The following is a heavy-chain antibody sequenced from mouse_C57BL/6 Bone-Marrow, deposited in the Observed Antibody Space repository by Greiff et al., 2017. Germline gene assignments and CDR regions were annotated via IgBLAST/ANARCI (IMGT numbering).Heavy chain of an antibody. V-gene: IGHV1-19*01. CDR2: INPYNGGT. J-gene: IGHJ3*01. D-gene: IGHD3-2*02. Sequence: EVQLQPSGPVLVKPGASVKMSCKASGYTFTDYYMNWVKQSHGKSLEWIGVINPYNGGTSYNQKFKGKATLTVDKSSSTAYMELNSLTSEDSAVYYCAIDSSGYPSWGQGTLVTVSA. CDR3: AIDSSGYPS. CDR1: GYTFTDYY.